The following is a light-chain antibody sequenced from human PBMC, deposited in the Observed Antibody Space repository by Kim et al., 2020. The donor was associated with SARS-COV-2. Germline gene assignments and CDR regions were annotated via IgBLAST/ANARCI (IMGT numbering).Light chain of an antibody. CDR3: MQATQWPYT. J-gene: IGKJ2*01. CDR2: MVS. Sequence: DVVVTQSPLSLSVTLGQPASISCRSSQSLVHSNGDTYLNWLQQRPGQSPRRLIYMVSSRDSGVPDRFSGSGSGNDFTLKISRVEAEDVGVYYCMQATQWPYTFGQGTKLEIK. CDR1: QSLVHSNGDTY. V-gene: IGKV2-30*02.